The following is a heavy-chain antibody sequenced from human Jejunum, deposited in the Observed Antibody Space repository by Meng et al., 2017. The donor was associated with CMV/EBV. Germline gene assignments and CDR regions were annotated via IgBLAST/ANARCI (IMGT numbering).Heavy chain of an antibody. J-gene: IGHJ5*02. Sequence: TLTVSGGSVSSGSYFWSWIRQPPGKGLEWIGYIYYSGSTSYNPSLKSRVTISIDTSNNQLSLKLSSVTAADTAVYYCARGWGWFDPWGQGTLVTVSS. CDR3: ARGWGWFDP. CDR1: GGSVSSGSYF. V-gene: IGHV4-61*01. D-gene: IGHD3-16*01. CDR2: IYYSGST.